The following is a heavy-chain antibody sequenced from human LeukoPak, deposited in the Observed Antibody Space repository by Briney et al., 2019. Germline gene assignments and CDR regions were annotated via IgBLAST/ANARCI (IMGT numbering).Heavy chain of an antibody. Sequence: PSETLSLTCAVYGGSFSGYYWSWIRQPPGKGLEWIGEINHSGSTNYNPSLKSRVTISVDTSKNQFSLKLSSVTAADTAVYYCARRILWFGELLDWGQGTLVTVSS. J-gene: IGHJ4*02. CDR1: GGSFSGYY. D-gene: IGHD3-10*01. CDR3: ARRILWFGELLD. V-gene: IGHV4-34*01. CDR2: INHSGST.